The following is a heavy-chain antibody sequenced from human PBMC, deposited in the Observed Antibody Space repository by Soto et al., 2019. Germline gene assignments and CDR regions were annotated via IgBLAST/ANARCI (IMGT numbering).Heavy chain of an antibody. CDR1: GFTFSSYA. CDR2: ISYDGSNK. Sequence: GGSLRLSCAASGFTFSSYAMHWVRQAPGKGLEWVAVISYDGSNKYYADSVKGRFTISRDNSKNTLYLQMNSLRAEDTAVYYCARDLVDIVATEYYYYYGMDVWGQGTTVTVSS. CDR3: ARDLVDIVATEYYYYYGMDV. D-gene: IGHD5-12*01. V-gene: IGHV3-30-3*01. J-gene: IGHJ6*02.